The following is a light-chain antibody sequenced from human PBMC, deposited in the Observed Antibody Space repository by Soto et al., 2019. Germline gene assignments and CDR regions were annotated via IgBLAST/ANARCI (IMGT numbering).Light chain of an antibody. CDR2: AAS. J-gene: IGKJ2*01. CDR3: QKTYSSSMLT. CDR1: QRIYTY. Sequence: DIQMTQSPSSLSASVGDRVTITCRASQRIYTYLNWYQQRPGEAPNLLIYAASSLHSGVPSRFSGSGSGTDFTLTISSLQPEEFATYYCQKTYSSSMLTFGRGPKVDIK. V-gene: IGKV1-39*01.